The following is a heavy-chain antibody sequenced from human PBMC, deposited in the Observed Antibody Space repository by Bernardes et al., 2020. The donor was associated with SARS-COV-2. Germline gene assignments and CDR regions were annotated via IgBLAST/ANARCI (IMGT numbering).Heavy chain of an antibody. V-gene: IGHV3-23*01. J-gene: IGHJ4*02. CDR2: ISYSGGRP. D-gene: IGHD6-6*01. CDR1: GFTFRSSD. CDR3: TKDPQYSNDIDH. Sequence: LITSCAASGFTFRSSDMSWVRQAPGPGLAWVSTISYSGGRPHYADSVKGRFTISRDNSDNTVYLQMSSLRAEDTAVYYCTKDPQYSNDIDHWGQGTLVKVSS.